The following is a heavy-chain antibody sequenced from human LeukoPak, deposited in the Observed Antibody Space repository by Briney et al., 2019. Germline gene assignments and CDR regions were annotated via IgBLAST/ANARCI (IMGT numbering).Heavy chain of an antibody. J-gene: IGHJ4*02. CDR1: GFTFSSYG. CDR3: AAFREYNYGNIDH. V-gene: IGHV4-38-2*01. CDR2: MYHTGST. Sequence: PGGSLRLPCAASGFTFSSYGMHWIRQPPGKGLEWIGSMYHTGSTYYNPSLKSRVTKSIDTSKNQISLKLSSVTAADTAVYYCAAFREYNYGNIDHWGQGTLVTVSS. D-gene: IGHD5-18*01.